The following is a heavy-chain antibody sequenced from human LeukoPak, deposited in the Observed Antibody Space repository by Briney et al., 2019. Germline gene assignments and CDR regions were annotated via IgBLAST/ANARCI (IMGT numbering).Heavy chain of an antibody. D-gene: IGHD2-21*02. CDR1: GGSISSYY. CDR2: IYYSGST. Sequence: PSETLSLTCTVSGGSISSYYWSWIRQPPGKGLEWIGYIYYSGSTNYNPSLKSRVTISVDTSKNQFSLKLSSVTAADTAVYYCARANHCGGVCYSQDYWGQGTLVTVSS. V-gene: IGHV4-59*01. CDR3: ARANHCGGVCYSQDY. J-gene: IGHJ4*02.